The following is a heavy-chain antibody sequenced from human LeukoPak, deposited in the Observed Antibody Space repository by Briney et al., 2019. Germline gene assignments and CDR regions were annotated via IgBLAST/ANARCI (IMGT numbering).Heavy chain of an antibody. CDR1: GFTFRSYA. V-gene: IGHV3-23*01. J-gene: IGHJ4*02. Sequence: GGSLRLSCAAPGFTFRSYAMSWVRQAPGKGLEWVSVISGSGTNTQYADSVTGRFTISRDNSKNTLYLQMNSLRAEDTAVYYCAKDRVKPVIAANLFDYWGQGTLVTVSS. CDR3: AKDRVKPVIAANLFDY. CDR2: ISGSGTNT. D-gene: IGHD2-15*01.